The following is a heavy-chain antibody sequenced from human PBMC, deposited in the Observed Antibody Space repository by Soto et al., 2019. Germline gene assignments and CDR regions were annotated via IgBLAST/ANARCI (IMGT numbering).Heavy chain of an antibody. J-gene: IGHJ5*02. CDR2: IYYSGST. Sequence: PSETLSLTCTVSGGSISSGNYYWSWIRQHPGKGLEWIGYIYYSGSTSYNPSLKSQVTKSVDTSKNHFSLKLSSVTAADTAVYYCARVFSDSSSFFDPWGQGTLVTVSS. D-gene: IGHD6-13*01. CDR3: ARVFSDSSSFFDP. V-gene: IGHV4-31*01. CDR1: GGSISSGNYY.